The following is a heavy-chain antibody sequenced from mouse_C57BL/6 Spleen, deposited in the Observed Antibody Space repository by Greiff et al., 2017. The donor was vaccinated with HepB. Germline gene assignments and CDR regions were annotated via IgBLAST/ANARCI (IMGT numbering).Heavy chain of an antibody. D-gene: IGHD2-3*01. Sequence: EVKVVESGGGLVKPGGSLKLSCAASGFTFSSYTMSWVRQTPEKRLEWVATISGGGGNTYYPDSVKGRFTISRDNAKNTLYLQMSSLRSEDTALYYCATGYYDYAMDYWGQGTSVTVSS. J-gene: IGHJ4*01. V-gene: IGHV5-9*01. CDR3: ATGYYDYAMDY. CDR2: ISGGGGNT. CDR1: GFTFSSYT.